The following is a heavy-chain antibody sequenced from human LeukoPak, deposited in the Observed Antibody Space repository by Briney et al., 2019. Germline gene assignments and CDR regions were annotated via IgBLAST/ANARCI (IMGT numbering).Heavy chain of an antibody. D-gene: IGHD3-10*01. Sequence: ASVKVSCKASGYTFTGYYMHWVRQAPGQGLEWMGWINPNSGGTNYAQKFQGRVTMTRDTSISTAYMELSRLRSDDTAVYYCAREPSGGGYGSGSYYSYYYGMDVWGQGITVTVSS. V-gene: IGHV1-2*02. CDR1: GYTFTGYY. CDR2: INPNSGGT. J-gene: IGHJ6*02. CDR3: AREPSGGGYGSGSYYSYYYGMDV.